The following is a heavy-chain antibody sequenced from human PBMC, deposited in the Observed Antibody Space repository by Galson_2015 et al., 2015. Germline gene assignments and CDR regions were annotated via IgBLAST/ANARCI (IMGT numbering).Heavy chain of an antibody. CDR1: GFTFSSYA. Sequence: SLRLSCAASGFTFSSYAMSWVRQAPGKGLEWVSVISGSGVSTYYADSVRGRFTISRDNSKNTLYLQMNSLRAEDTAVYYCAKDYYGSGYDVDHWGRGTLVTVSS. D-gene: IGHD3-10*01. V-gene: IGHV3-23*01. J-gene: IGHJ4*02. CDR2: ISGSGVST. CDR3: AKDYYGSGYDVDH.